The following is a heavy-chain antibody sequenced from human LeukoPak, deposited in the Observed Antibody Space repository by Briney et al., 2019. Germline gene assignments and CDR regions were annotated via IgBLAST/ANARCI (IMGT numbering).Heavy chain of an antibody. Sequence: GGSLRLSCAASGFTFSSYAMSWVRQAPGKGLEWVSAISGSGGSTYYADSVKGRFTISRDNSKNTLCLQMNSLRAEDTGVYYCARVRGSYYMDVWGKGTTVTVSS. V-gene: IGHV3-23*01. CDR3: ARVRGSYYMDV. CDR1: GFTFSSYA. CDR2: ISGSGGST. J-gene: IGHJ6*03.